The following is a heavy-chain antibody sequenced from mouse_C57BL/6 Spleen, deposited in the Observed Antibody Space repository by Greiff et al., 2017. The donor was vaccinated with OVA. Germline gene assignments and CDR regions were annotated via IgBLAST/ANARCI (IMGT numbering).Heavy chain of an antibody. J-gene: IGHJ3*01. CDR2: IDPSDSYT. CDR1: GYTFTSYW. CDR3: AFPSCYGSSPFAY. V-gene: IGHV1-50*01. D-gene: IGHD1-1*01. Sequence: QVQLQQPGAELVKPGASVKLSCKASGYTFTSYWMQWVKQRPGQGLEWIGEIDPSDSYTNYNQKFKGKATLTVDTSSSTAYMQLSSLTSEDSAVSYCAFPSCYGSSPFAYWGQGTLVTVST.